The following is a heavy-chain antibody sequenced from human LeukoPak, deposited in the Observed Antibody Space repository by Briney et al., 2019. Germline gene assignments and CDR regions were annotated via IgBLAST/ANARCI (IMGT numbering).Heavy chain of an antibody. CDR2: INADTGNT. J-gene: IGHJ4*02. D-gene: IGHD4-17*01. V-gene: IGHV1-3*03. CDR1: GYTFTTYT. Sequence: GASVKVSCKPSGYTFTTYTMHWVRQAPGQRLEWMGWINADTGNTKCSQEFQGRLTITRDTSASTVYMDLSSLKSEDMAVYCCARSGGSRGTVTPPGDFWGQGTLVTVSS. CDR3: ARSGGSRGTVTPPGDF.